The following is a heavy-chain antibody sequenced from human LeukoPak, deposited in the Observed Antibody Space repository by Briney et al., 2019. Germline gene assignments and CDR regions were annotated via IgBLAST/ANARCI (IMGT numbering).Heavy chain of an antibody. Sequence: PSETLSLTCAVYGGSFSGYYWSWIRQPPGKGLGWIGEINHSGSTNYNPSLKSRVTISVDTSKNQFSLKLSSVTAADTAVYYCAREAAPVWFGELLTRNDAFDIWGQGTMVTVSS. D-gene: IGHD3-10*01. J-gene: IGHJ3*02. CDR2: INHSGST. V-gene: IGHV4-34*01. CDR1: GGSFSGYY. CDR3: AREAAPVWFGELLTRNDAFDI.